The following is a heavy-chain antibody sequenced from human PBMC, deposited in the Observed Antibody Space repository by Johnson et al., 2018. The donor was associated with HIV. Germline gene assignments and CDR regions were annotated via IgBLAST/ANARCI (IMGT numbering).Heavy chain of an antibody. V-gene: IGHV3-30*04. CDR2: MSFDGSNK. D-gene: IGHD3-3*01. J-gene: IGHJ3*02. CDR3: ATEARGVHGTLRFLEWSDGFDI. Sequence: QVQLVESGGGVVQPGRSLRLSCAASGFSFSSYAMHWVRQAPGKGLEWVALMSFDGSNKYYADSVTGRFTISRHNSKNTLYLQMNSLRTEDTAVYYCATEARGVHGTLRFLEWSDGFDIWGQGTMVTVSS. CDR1: GFSFSSYA.